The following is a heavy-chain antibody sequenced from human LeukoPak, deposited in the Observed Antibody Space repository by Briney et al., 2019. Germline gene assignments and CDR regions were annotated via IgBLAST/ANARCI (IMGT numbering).Heavy chain of an antibody. CDR2: IKQDGSEK. J-gene: IGHJ4*02. Sequence: PGGSLRLSCAAPGFTFSNYWMSWVRQAPGKGLEWVANIKQDGSEKYYVDSVKGRFTFSRDNAKNSLFLQMNSLRAEDTAVYYCARLYYYGSGSYYTFDYWGQGTLVTVSS. D-gene: IGHD3-10*01. CDR3: ARLYYYGSGSYYTFDY. CDR1: GFTFSNYW. V-gene: IGHV3-7*04.